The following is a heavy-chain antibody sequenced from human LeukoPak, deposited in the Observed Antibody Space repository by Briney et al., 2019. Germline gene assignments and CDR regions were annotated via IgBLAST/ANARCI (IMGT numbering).Heavy chain of an antibody. Sequence: ASVKVSCKASGYTFTGYYMHWVRQAPGQGLEWMGRINPNSGGTNYAQKFQGRVTMTRDTSISTAYMELSKLRSDDTAVYYCARVGYCTSGVCSDFDYWGQGTLVTVSS. CDR1: GYTFTGYY. CDR3: ARVGYCTSGVCSDFDY. J-gene: IGHJ4*02. V-gene: IGHV1-2*06. D-gene: IGHD2-8*01. CDR2: INPNSGGT.